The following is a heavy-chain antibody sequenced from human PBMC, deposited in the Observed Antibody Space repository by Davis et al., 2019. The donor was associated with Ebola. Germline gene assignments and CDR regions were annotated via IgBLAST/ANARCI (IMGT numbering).Heavy chain of an antibody. V-gene: IGHV4-61*01. CDR2: VHHSGIT. CDR1: GASVSSDTYY. Sequence: MPSETLSLTCTVSGASVSSDTYYWNWIRQPPGKGLEWIGYVHHSGITNFDPSLNRRITISLATSKNQLSLEMSPVTPADTAMYYCARGLVVPVALLNHMDVWGEGTMVTVSS. J-gene: IGHJ6*03. CDR3: ARGLVVPVALLNHMDV. D-gene: IGHD2-21*01.